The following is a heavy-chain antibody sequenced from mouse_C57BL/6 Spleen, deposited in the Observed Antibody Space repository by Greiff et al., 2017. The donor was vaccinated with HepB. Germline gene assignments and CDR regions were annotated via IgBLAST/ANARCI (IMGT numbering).Heavy chain of an antibody. D-gene: IGHD2-5*01. CDR2: INPGSGGT. V-gene: IGHV1-54*01. CDR1: GYAFTNYL. Sequence: VMLVESGAELVRPGTSVKVSCKASGYAFTNYLIEWVKQRPGQGLEWIGVINPGSGGTNYNEKFKGKATLTADKSSSTAYRQSSSLTSEDSAVYFCARPGSNYWYFDVWGTGTTVTVSS. J-gene: IGHJ1*03. CDR3: ARPGSNYWYFDV.